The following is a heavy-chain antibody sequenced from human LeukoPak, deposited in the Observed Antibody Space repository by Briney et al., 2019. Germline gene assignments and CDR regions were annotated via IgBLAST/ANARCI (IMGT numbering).Heavy chain of an antibody. D-gene: IGHD3-22*01. V-gene: IGHV2-5*02. J-gene: IGHJ4*02. CDR1: GFSLRTPGVG. Sequence: SGPTLVKPTQTLTLTCTFSGFSLRTPGVGVAWIRQPPVKALEWLALVYWDEDDHYTPSLQSRLTVTKDTSRSQVVLTLNKLDPVDTATYYCSRRPNDYDSGGFPKYYFDYWGQGALVTVSS. CDR3: SRRPNDYDSGGFPKYYFDY. CDR2: VYWDEDD.